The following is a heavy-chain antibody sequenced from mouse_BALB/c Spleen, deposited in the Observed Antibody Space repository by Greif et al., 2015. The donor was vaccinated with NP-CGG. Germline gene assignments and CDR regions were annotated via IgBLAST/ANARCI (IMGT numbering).Heavy chain of an antibody. CDR1: GYTFISYY. CDR3: TRGRRRDFDF. V-gene: IGHV1S81*02. Sequence: QVQLQQPGAELVKPGASVKLSCKASGYTFISYYMYWVKQRPGQGLEWIGEINPSNGGANLNEKFKSKATLTVDKSSSPAYMQLSSLTSEDSAVYFCTRGRRRDFDFWGQGTTLTVSS. CDR2: INPSNGGA. J-gene: IGHJ2*01. D-gene: IGHD1-2*01.